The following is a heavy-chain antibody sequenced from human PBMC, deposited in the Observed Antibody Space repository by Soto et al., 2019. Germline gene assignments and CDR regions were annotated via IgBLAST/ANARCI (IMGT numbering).Heavy chain of an antibody. D-gene: IGHD6-13*01. J-gene: IGHJ4*02. V-gene: IGHV4-34*01. CDR1: GGSFSGYY. Sequence: SETLSLTCAVYGGSFSGYYWSWIRQPPGKGLEWIGEINHSGSTNYNPSLKSRVTISVDTSKNQFSLKLSSVTAADTAVYYCARVPIAAKYYFDYWGQGTLVTGLL. CDR2: INHSGST. CDR3: ARVPIAAKYYFDY.